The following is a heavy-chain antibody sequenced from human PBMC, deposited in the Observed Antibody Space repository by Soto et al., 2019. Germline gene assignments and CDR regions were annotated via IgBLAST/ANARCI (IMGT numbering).Heavy chain of an antibody. D-gene: IGHD5-12*01. CDR2: INPNSGVA. J-gene: IGHJ6*02. CDR3: ARQGSGSEYPLYFYYGMDV. CDR1: GYTFTAYY. Sequence: VELVQSGAEVEKPGAAVRISCKTSGYTFTAYYIHWVRQAPGQGLEWMGWINPNSGVANYAQNFQGRVTMTRDTSISTVYMELTKMRSEDTTIYYCARQGSGSEYPLYFYYGMDVWGQGTTAAASS. V-gene: IGHV1-2*02.